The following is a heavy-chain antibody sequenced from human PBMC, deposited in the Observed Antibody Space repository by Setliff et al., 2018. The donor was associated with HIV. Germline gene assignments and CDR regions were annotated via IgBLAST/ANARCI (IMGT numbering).Heavy chain of an antibody. CDR2: IHTSGNT. D-gene: IGHD5-12*01. CDR1: GHSISGYY. J-gene: IGHJ3*02. V-gene: IGHV4-4*07. CDR3: ARDRIEFVAEDPHDVFDI. Sequence: SETLSLTCSVSGHSISGYYWSWIRQPAGRGLEWIGRIHTSGNTNYNPSLRGRVTMSVDMSKNQFSLKLTSVPAADTAVYYCARDRIEFVAEDPHDVFDIWGRGTLVTVSS.